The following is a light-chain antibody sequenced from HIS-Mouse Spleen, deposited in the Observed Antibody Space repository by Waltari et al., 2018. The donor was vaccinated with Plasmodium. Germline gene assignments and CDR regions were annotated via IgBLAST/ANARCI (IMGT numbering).Light chain of an antibody. Sequence: QSVLTQPPSASGTPGQRVTISCSGSSSNIGSNYVYWYQQLPGTAPKLLIYRNNQLPSAVPDRFSGSKSGTSASLAISVLRSEDEADYYCAAWDDSLSGPVFGGGTKLTVL. CDR2: RNN. J-gene: IGLJ2*01. CDR1: SSNIGSNY. V-gene: IGLV1-47*01. CDR3: AAWDDSLSGPV.